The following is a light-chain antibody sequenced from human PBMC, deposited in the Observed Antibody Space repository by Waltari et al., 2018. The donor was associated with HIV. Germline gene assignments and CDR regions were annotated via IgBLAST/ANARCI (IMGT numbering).Light chain of an antibody. Sequence: QSALTQPASVSGSPGQSITISCTGTSSDVGAFNYVSWYKQDPGKAPKLMIYEVSNRPSGVSYRFSGSKSGNTASLTISGLQADDEADYYCSSFTTINTYVFGTGTKVIVL. CDR1: SSDVGAFNY. CDR2: EVS. CDR3: SSFTTINTYV. J-gene: IGLJ1*01. V-gene: IGLV2-14*01.